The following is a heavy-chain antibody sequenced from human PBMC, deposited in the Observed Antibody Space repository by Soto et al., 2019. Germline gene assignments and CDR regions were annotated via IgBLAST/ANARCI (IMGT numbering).Heavy chain of an antibody. J-gene: IGHJ5*02. CDR2: FDPEDGET. Sequence: ASVKVSCKVSGYALTELPMHWVRQARGKGLEWMGSFDPEDGETFYAQNFQGRVTMTEDASTDTVYMELSSLRTEDTAVYYCATDNYYDNSGYSWFDPWGQGTQVTVSS. CDR3: ATDNYYDNSGYSWFDP. CDR1: GYALTELP. D-gene: IGHD3-22*01. V-gene: IGHV1-24*01.